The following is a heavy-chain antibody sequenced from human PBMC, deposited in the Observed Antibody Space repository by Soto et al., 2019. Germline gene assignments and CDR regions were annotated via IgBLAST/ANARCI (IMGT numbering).Heavy chain of an antibody. CDR3: ATGRRRTENWFDP. Sequence: ASVKVSCKASGYTFTSYDINWVRQATGQGLEWMGWMNPNSGNTGYAQKFQGRVTMTRNTSISTAYMELSSLRSEDTAVYYCATGRRRTENWFDPWGQGTLVTVS. V-gene: IGHV1-8*01. J-gene: IGHJ5*02. D-gene: IGHD6-25*01. CDR1: GYTFTSYD. CDR2: MNPNSGNT.